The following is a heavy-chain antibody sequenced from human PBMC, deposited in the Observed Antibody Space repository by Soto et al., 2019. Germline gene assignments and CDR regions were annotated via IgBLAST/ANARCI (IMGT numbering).Heavy chain of an antibody. CDR1: GYSFTTYW. CDR2: VFPADSHT. J-gene: IGHJ5*02. CDR3: ATPSGEFDH. Sequence: PGESLKISCEASGYSFTTYWIGWVRQMPGKGLEWMGIVFPADSHTTYRPSFQGQVTISVDKSISTAYLQWSSLKASDTAMYYCATPSGEFDHWGQGTRVTVSS. D-gene: IGHD4-17*01. V-gene: IGHV5-51*01.